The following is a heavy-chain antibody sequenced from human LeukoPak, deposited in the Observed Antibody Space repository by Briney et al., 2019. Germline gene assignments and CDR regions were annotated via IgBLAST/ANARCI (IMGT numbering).Heavy chain of an antibody. V-gene: IGHV3-23*01. J-gene: IGHJ3*02. CDR2: ISGSGGST. Sequence: GVLRLSCAASGFTFSSYAMSWVRQAPGKGLEWVSAISGSGGSTYYADSVKGRFTISRDNSKNTLYLQMNSLRAEDTAVYYCAREEGYGDSPGAFDIWGQGTMVTVSS. CDR3: AREEGYGDSPGAFDI. CDR1: GFTFSSYA. D-gene: IGHD4-17*01.